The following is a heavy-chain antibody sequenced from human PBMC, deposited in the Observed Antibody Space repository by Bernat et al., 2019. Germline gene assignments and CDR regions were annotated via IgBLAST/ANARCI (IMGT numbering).Heavy chain of an antibody. CDR1: GYTFTGYY. J-gene: IGHJ4*02. V-gene: IGHV1-2*02. CDR2: INPNSGGT. D-gene: IGHD7-27*01. Sequence: QVQLVQSGAEVKKPGASVKVSCKASGYTFTGYYMHWVRQAPGQGLEWMGWINPNSGGTNYAQSFPGRVTMTRDTSISTAYMELSRLRSDDTAVYYCARGLTGADYLGQGTLVTVSS. CDR3: ARGLTGADY.